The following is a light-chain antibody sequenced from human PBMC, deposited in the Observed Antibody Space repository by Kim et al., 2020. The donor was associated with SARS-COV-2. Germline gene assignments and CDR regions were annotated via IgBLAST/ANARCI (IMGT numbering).Light chain of an antibody. CDR2: GLS. V-gene: IGKV2D-26*03. CDR1: QSLLHSDGYTY. J-gene: IGKJ1*01. Sequence: EIVMTQTPLPLSITPGEQASMSCRSGQSLLHSDGYTYLCCFLQKAGQSPQPLIYGLSNRFSGVPDRFSGSGSGTGFTLKISRVEAEDVGLYYCMQDGQDLWTFGQGTKVDIK. CDR3: MQDGQDLWT.